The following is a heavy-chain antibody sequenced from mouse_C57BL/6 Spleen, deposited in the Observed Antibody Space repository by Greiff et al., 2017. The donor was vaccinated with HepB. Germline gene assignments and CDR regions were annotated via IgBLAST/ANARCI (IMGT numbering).Heavy chain of an antibody. J-gene: IGHJ1*03. CDR1: GYTFTDYY. CDR3: ARSGYYGYWYFDV. CDR2: INPNNGGT. V-gene: IGHV1-26*01. D-gene: IGHD2-3*01. Sequence: VQLQQSGPELVKPGASVKISCKASGYTFTDYYMNWVKQSHGKSLEWIGDINPNNGGTSYNQKFKGKATLTVDKSSSTAYMELRSLTSEDSAVYYCARSGYYGYWYFDVWGTGTTVTVSS.